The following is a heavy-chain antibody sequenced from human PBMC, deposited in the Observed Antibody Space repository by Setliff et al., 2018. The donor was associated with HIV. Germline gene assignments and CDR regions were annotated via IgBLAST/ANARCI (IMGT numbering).Heavy chain of an antibody. CDR1: GGSFSGYY. J-gene: IGHJ4*02. D-gene: IGHD3-3*01. CDR3: ARGVNFDY. Sequence: SETLSLTCSVSGGSFSGYYWSWIRQPPGKGLEWIGYIYIYNSGSTNYNPSLTSRVTISVDTSRNQFYLKLTSVTAADTAIYYCARGVNFDYWGQGTQVTVSS. V-gene: IGHV4-59*01. CDR2: IYIYNSGST.